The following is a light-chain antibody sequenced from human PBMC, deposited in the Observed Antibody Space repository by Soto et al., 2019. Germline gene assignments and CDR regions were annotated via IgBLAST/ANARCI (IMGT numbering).Light chain of an antibody. V-gene: IGKV1-5*03. Sequence: DIQMTQSPSSLSASVGDRVTITCRASQSISTYVNWYQQKPGKAPKLLIYKASSLESGVPSRFSGSGSGTEFTLTISSLQPDDFATYYCQQYNSYSMTFGQGTKVDIK. CDR2: KAS. J-gene: IGKJ1*01. CDR1: QSISTY. CDR3: QQYNSYSMT.